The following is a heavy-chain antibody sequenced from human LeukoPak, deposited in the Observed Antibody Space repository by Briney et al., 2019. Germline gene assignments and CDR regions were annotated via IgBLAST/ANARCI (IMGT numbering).Heavy chain of an antibody. CDR3: ASLAAGAFDI. CDR2: IKQDGSEK. Sequence: GGSLRLSCAASGFMFSSYSMSWVRQAPGKGLEWVANIKQDGSEKYYVDSVKGRFTISRDNAKNSLYLQMNSLRAEDTAVYYCASLAAGAFDIWGQGTMVTVSS. CDR1: GFMFSSYS. J-gene: IGHJ3*02. V-gene: IGHV3-7*01. D-gene: IGHD6-13*01.